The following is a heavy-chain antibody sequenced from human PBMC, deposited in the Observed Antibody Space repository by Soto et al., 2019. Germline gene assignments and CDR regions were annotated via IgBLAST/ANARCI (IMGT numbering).Heavy chain of an antibody. CDR3: ARGFSAGKGSPPDY. CDR2: LNGSGGST. J-gene: IGHJ4*02. CDR1: GFSFSGYG. Sequence: LRLSCAASGFSFSGYGMHWVRLAPGKGLEWVSGLNGSGGSTSSADSVKGRFAISRDNSKDTLYLQMNSLRDGDTAVYYCARGFSAGKGSPPDYWGQGTLVTVSS. D-gene: IGHD3-10*01. V-gene: IGHV3-23*01.